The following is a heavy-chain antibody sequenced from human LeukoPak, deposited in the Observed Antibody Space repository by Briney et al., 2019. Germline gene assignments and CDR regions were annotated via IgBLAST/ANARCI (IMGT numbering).Heavy chain of an antibody. V-gene: IGHV3-49*03. CDR1: GFTFGDYA. J-gene: IGHJ4*02. D-gene: IGHD5-12*01. CDR2: IRSKAYGGTT. CDR3: TRERPRVATLY. Sequence: PGGSLRLSCTASGFTFGDYAMSWFRQAPGKGLEWVGFIRSKAYGGTTEYAASVKGRFTISRDDSKSIAYLQMNSLKTEDTAVYYCTRERPRVATLYWGQGTLVTVSS.